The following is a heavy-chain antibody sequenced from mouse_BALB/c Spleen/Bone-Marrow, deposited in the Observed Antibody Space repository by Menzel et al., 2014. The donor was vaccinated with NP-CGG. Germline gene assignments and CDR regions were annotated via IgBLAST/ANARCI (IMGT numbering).Heavy chain of an antibody. D-gene: IGHD1-1*01. J-gene: IGHJ2*01. V-gene: IGHV1-4*02. CDR1: GYIFTSYT. Sequence: QVQLKQSAAELARPGASVELSCKASGYIFTSYTIQWIKPRPGQGLEWIGYINPSIGYTEYNQKFKDKTTLTADTSSSTTYMQLSSLTSEDSAVYYCAREGTYYAYFDYWGQGTTLTVSS. CDR2: INPSIGYT. CDR3: AREGTYYAYFDY.